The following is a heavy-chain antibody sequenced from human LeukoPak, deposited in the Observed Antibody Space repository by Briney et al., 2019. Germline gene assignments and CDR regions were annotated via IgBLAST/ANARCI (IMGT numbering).Heavy chain of an antibody. J-gene: IGHJ4*02. CDR1: GGSLSSYY. CDR3: ARGRGGSYFEPFDY. D-gene: IGHD1-26*01. Sequence: SETLSLTCTVSGGSLSSYYWSWLRQPPGKGLEWIGYIYYSGSTNYNPSLKSRVTISVDTSKNQFSLKLSSVTAADTAVYYCARGRGGSYFEPFDYWGQGTLVTVSS. CDR2: IYYSGST. V-gene: IGHV4-59*01.